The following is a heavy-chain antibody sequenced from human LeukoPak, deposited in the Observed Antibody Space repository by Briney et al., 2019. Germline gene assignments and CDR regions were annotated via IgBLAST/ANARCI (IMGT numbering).Heavy chain of an antibody. J-gene: IGHJ4*02. CDR3: AREVIAAAGTRLLLDY. V-gene: IGHV1-69*13. CDR2: IIPIFGTA. D-gene: IGHD6-13*01. Sequence: GASVKVSCKASGGTFSSYAISWVRQAPGQGLEWMGGIIPIFGTANYAQKFQGRVTITAGESTSTAYMELSSLRSEDTAVYYCAREVIAAAGTRLLLDYWGQGTLVTVSS. CDR1: GGTFSSYA.